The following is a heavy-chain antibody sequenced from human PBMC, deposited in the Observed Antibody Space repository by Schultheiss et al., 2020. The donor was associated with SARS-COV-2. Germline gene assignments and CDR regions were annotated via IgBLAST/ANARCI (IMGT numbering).Heavy chain of an antibody. CDR1: GLTFSSSI. D-gene: IGHD5-24*01. V-gene: IGHV3-30*07. CDR2: ISYDGSNK. Sequence: GGSLRLSCAASGLTFSSSIIHWVRQTPGKGLEWVAVISYDGSNKYYADSVKGRFTISRDNAKNSLYLQMNSLRAEDTAVYYCAREGEMATRGLDYWGQGTLVTVSS. J-gene: IGHJ4*02. CDR3: AREGEMATRGLDY.